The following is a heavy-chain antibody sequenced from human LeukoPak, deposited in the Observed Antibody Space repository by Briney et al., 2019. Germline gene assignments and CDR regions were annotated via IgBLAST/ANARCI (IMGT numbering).Heavy chain of an antibody. D-gene: IGHD3-10*01. CDR1: GGSIRGYY. V-gene: IGHV4-59*01. J-gene: IGHJ6*03. CDR3: ARVFDSGSQAYFYYMDV. Sequence: PSETLSLTCNVSGGSIRGYYWSWIRQPPGKGLEWIGYIYSSGSTNYNPSLKSRVTMTVDTSKNQFSLKVSSVTAADTAVYYCARVFDSGSQAYFYYMDVWGKGTTVTISS. CDR2: IYSSGST.